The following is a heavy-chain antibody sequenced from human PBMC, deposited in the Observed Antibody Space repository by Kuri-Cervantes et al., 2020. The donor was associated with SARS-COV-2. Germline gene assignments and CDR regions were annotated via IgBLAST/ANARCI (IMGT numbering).Heavy chain of an antibody. V-gene: IGHV1-69*10. CDR1: GYTFTSYG. CDR3: AKKEVASPDYYYYGMDV. Sequence: SVKVSCKASGYTFTSYGISWVRQAPGQGLEWMGGIIPILGIANYAQKFQGRVTITADKSTSTAYMELSSLRSEDTAVYYCAKKEVASPDYYYYGMDVWGQGTTVTVSS. D-gene: IGHD5-12*01. CDR2: IIPILGIA. J-gene: IGHJ6*02.